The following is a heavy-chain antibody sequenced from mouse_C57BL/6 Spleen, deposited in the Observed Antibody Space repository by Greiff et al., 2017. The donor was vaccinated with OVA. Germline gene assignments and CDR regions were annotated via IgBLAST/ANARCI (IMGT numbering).Heavy chain of an antibody. D-gene: IGHD2-4*01. CDR1: GFTFSSYA. Sequence: EVKLVESGGGLVKPGGSLKLSCAASGFTFSSYAMSWVRQTPEKRLEWVATISDGGSYTYYPDNVKGRFTISRDNAKNNLYLQMSHLKSEDTAMYYCARDPPSYDSFAYWGQGTLVTVSA. V-gene: IGHV5-4*01. CDR2: ISDGGSYT. J-gene: IGHJ3*01. CDR3: ARDPPSYDSFAY.